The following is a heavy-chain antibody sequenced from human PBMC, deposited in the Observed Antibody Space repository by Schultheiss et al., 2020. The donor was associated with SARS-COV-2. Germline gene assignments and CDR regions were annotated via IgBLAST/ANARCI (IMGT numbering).Heavy chain of an antibody. CDR1: GFTVSSNY. Sequence: GESLKISCAASGFTVSSNYMSWVRQAPGKGLEWVSVIYSGGSTYYADSVKGRFTISRHNSKNTLYLQMNSLRAEDTAVYYCARASGWSIYYYYGMDVWGQGTTVTVSS. J-gene: IGHJ6*02. D-gene: IGHD6-19*01. CDR2: IYSGGST. CDR3: ARASGWSIYYYYGMDV. V-gene: IGHV3-53*01.